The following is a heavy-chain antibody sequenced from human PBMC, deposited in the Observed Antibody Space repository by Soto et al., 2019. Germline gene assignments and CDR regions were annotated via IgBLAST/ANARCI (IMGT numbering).Heavy chain of an antibody. CDR3: AHLGPQLLSYGMDV. V-gene: IGHV2-5*08. J-gene: IGHJ6*02. CDR2: IYWDDDK. CDR1: GGSISSGDYY. D-gene: IGHD2-2*01. Sequence: TLSLTCTVSGGSISSGDYYWSWIRQPPGKALEWLALIYWDDDKRYSPSLKGRLTITKDTSKNQVVLTMTNMDPVDTATYYCAHLGPQLLSYGMDVWGQGTTVT.